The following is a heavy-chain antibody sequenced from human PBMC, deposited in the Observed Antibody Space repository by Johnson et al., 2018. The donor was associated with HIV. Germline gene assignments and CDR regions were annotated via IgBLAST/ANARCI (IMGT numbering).Heavy chain of an antibody. CDR1: GFTFSRYS. Sequence: QVQLVESGGGVVRPGGSLRLSCEASGFTFSRYSMHWVRQAPGKGLQWVAHISYDGSNKYYADSVKGRLNISRDNSKNTLLLQMNSLRAEDPAVYFCAKVGDDDIFPRGDAFDIWGQGSRVTVAS. V-gene: IGHV3-30*14. D-gene: IGHD3-9*01. J-gene: IGHJ3*02. CDR3: AKVGDDDIFPRGDAFDI. CDR2: ISYDGSNK.